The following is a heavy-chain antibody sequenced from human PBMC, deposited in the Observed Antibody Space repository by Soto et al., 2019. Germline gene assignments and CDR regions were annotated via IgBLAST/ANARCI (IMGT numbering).Heavy chain of an antibody. Sequence: EVQLLQSGGGLVQPGGSLTLSCGVSGFPFAPSTMSWVRQAPGKGLEWVSTISVSVGSTYSADSVQGRFTVSSDISDNTLFLRMTSLTADDTAVYYCAKDRGGFTNGWEFFDSWGQGTLVTVSS. CDR3: AKDRGGFTNGWEFFDS. CDR1: GFPFAPST. D-gene: IGHD3-10*01. J-gene: IGHJ4*02. V-gene: IGHV3-23*01. CDR2: ISVSVGST.